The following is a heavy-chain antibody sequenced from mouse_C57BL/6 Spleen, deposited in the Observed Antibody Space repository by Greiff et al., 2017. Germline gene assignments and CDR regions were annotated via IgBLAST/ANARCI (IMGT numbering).Heavy chain of an antibody. Sequence: EVKLMESGGDLVKPGGSLKLSCAASGFTFSSYGMSWVRQTPDKRLEWVATISSGGSYTYYPDSVKGRFTISRDNAKNTLYLQMSSLKSEDTAMYFCARQYDYGFAYWGQGTTLTVSS. D-gene: IGHD2-4*01. V-gene: IGHV5-6*01. CDR3: ARQYDYGFAY. CDR2: ISSGGSYT. CDR1: GFTFSSYG. J-gene: IGHJ2*01.